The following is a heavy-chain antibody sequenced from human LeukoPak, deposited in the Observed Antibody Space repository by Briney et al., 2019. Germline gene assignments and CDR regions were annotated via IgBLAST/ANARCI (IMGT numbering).Heavy chain of an antibody. Sequence: GGSLRLSCAASGFTFSTYTMNWVRQATGKGVEWVSSISSSSTYIYYADSVKGRFTISRDNAKNSLYLQMNSLRAEDTAVYYCARDPDHSSAWGQGTLVTVSS. J-gene: IGHJ5*02. CDR1: GFTFSTYT. V-gene: IGHV3-21*01. CDR2: ISSSSTYI. CDR3: ARDPDHSSA. D-gene: IGHD6-19*01.